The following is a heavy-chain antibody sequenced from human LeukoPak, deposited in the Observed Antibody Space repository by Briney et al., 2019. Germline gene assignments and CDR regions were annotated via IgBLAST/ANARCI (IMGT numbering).Heavy chain of an antibody. V-gene: IGHV1-2*02. Sequence: GASVKVSCKASGYSFTGYYIHWVRQAPGQGLEWMGWINPTHGGTNFAQKFQGRVTMTRDTSISTAYMDLSRLTSDDTAMYYCAIVTTADGYWGQGTPLTVSS. D-gene: IGHD4-17*01. CDR3: AIVTTADGY. CDR2: INPTHGGT. J-gene: IGHJ4*02. CDR1: GYSFTGYY.